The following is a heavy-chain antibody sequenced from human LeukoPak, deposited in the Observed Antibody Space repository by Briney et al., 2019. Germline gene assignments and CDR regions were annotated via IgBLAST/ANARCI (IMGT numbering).Heavy chain of an antibody. V-gene: IGHV3-30*03. CDR3: ATTQDCSSASCYRPFDC. CDR2: VLSDEDSQ. D-gene: IGHD2-2*01. CDR1: GFSFTKFA. J-gene: IGHJ4*02. Sequence: GGSLRLSCAASGFSFTKFAMHWIRQSPGKGLEWVATVLSDEDSQYYADSVKGRFSISRDNSQNTLYLQMNSLRVEDTAIYYCATTQDCSSASCYRPFDCWGQGTLVTVSS.